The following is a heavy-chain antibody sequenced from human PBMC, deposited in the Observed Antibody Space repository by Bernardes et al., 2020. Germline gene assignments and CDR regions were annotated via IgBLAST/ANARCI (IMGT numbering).Heavy chain of an antibody. V-gene: IGHV1-18*01. J-gene: IGHJ6*03. D-gene: IGHD4-17*01. CDR3: ARDHSKDYGDYYYMDV. CDR2: ISAYNGTT. CDR1: GYTFTSYG. Sequence: AGWKDYCKASGYTFTSYGISWVRQAPGQGLEWMGWISAYNGTTNYAQKLQGRVTMTTDTSTSTAYMELRSLRSDDTAVYYCARDHSKDYGDYYYMDVWGKGTTVTVSS.